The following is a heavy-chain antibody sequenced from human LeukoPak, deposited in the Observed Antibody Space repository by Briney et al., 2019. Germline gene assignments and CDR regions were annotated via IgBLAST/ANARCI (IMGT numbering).Heavy chain of an antibody. Sequence: SVKVSCKASGGTFSSYAVSWVRQAPGQGLEWMGGIIPILGTANYAQKFQGRVTITADESTSTAYMELSSLRSEDTAVYYCARGGDFVPTVTNFDYWGQGTLVTVSS. J-gene: IGHJ4*02. CDR1: GGTFSSYA. D-gene: IGHD4-17*01. CDR2: IIPILGTA. V-gene: IGHV1-69*13. CDR3: ARGGDFVPTVTNFDY.